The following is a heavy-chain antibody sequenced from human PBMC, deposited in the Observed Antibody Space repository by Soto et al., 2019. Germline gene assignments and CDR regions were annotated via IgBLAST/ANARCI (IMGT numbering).Heavy chain of an antibody. CDR2: ISSRSDI. Sequence: GGSLRLSCVGSGFTFSTYSINWVRQAPGKGLEWVSSISSRSDIYYADSVKGRFTISRDNAKNSVSLQMNSLRAEDTAVYYCAREYTAWPLAYGMDVWGQGTTVTVSS. V-gene: IGHV3-21*01. CDR3: AREYTAWPLAYGMDV. J-gene: IGHJ6*02. CDR1: GFTFSTYS. D-gene: IGHD2-2*02.